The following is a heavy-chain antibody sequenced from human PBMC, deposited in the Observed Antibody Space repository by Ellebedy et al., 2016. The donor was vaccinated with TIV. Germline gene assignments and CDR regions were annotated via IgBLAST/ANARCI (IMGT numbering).Heavy chain of an antibody. Sequence: PGGSLRLSCAASGFTFSNYALSWVLPAPGKGLEWVSGISGSGGSTYYADSVKGRFTISRDNSKNTLYLQLNSRRAEDTAVYYCAKEHTNYVGGGWYFDLWGRGTLVTVSS. CDR3: AKEHTNYVGGGWYFDL. V-gene: IGHV3-23*01. CDR2: ISGSGGST. CDR1: GFTFSNYA. J-gene: IGHJ2*01. D-gene: IGHD3-16*01.